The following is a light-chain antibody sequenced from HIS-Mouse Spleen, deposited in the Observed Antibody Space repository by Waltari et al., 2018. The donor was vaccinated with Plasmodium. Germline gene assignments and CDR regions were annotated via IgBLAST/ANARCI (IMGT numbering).Light chain of an antibody. CDR2: WAS. CDR3: QQYYSTPPT. J-gene: IGKJ1*01. Sequence: DVVMTQYPDSLAVSLGERATINCRASQRVLYSSNNKNYLAWYQQKPGQPPKLLIYWASTQESGVPDRFSGSGSGTYFTPTISSLQAEDVAVYYCQQYYSTPPTFGQGTKVEIK. CDR1: QRVLYSSNNKNY. V-gene: IGKV4-1*01.